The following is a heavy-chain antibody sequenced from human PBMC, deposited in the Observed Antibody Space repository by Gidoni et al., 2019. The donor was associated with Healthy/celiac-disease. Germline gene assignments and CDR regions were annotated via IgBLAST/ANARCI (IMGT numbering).Heavy chain of an antibody. CDR3: AKVRPGVHSRGGGVFDY. CDR2: ISGSGGST. V-gene: IGHV3-23*01. D-gene: IGHD6-19*01. J-gene: IGHJ4*02. CDR1: GVTFSSYA. Sequence: EVQLLVSGCGLVQHGGSLSPSCADSGVTFSSYAMSWVRQAPGTGLVWVSAISGSGGSTYYADTVKGRYTISRDNSKNTLSLQMNSLRAEDTAVYYCAKVRPGVHSRGGGVFDYWGQGTLVTVSS.